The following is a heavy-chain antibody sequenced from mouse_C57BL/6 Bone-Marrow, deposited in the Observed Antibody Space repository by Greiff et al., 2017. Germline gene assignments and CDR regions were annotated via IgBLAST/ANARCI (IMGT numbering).Heavy chain of an antibody. CDR3: ARGGYRAWFAY. V-gene: IGHV1-19*01. Sequence: VQLQQSGPVLVKPGASVKMSCKASGYTFTDYYMNWVKQSHGKSLEWIGVINPYNGGTSYNQKFKGKATLTVDKSSSTAYMELNSLTSEDSAVYYCARGGYRAWFAYWGQGTLVTVSA. J-gene: IGHJ3*01. D-gene: IGHD1-1*02. CDR1: GYTFTDYY. CDR2: INPYNGGT.